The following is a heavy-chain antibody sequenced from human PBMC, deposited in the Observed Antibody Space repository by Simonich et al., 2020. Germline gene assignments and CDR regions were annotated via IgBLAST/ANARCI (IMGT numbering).Heavy chain of an antibody. V-gene: IGHV4-38-2*01. CDR1: GYSISSGYY. D-gene: IGHD6-13*01. J-gene: IGHJ6*02. Sequence: QVQLQESGPGLVKPSETLSLTCAVSGYSISSGYYWGWIRQPPGKGQEGIGSIYHRGSTYYNPSLKSLVTISVETSKNQFSLKLSSVTAADTAVYYCARVGYSNYYYYGMDVWGQGTTVTVSS. CDR3: ARVGYSNYYYYGMDV. CDR2: IYHRGST.